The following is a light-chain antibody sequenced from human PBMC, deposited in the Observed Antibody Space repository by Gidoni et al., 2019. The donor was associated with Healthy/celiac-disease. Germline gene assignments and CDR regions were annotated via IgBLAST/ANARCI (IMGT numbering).Light chain of an antibody. Sequence: FVLTQSQGPLSLSPGERATRSCRASQSVSSSYLAWYQQKPGQAPRLLIYGASSRATGIPDRFSGSGSGTDFTLTISRLEAEDFAVYYCQQYDSSLYTFGQGTKLEIK. CDR2: GAS. J-gene: IGKJ2*01. CDR1: QSVSSSY. V-gene: IGKV3-20*01. CDR3: QQYDSSLYT.